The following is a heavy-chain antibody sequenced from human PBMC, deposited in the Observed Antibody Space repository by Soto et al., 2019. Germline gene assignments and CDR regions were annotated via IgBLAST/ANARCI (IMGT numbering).Heavy chain of an antibody. Sequence: QVQLVESGGGVVQPGRSLRLSCAASGFTFSSYAMHWVRQAPGKGLEWAAVISYDGSNKYYADSVKGRFTISRDNSKNTLYLQMNSLRAEDTAVYYCARVSYYGSGSYSVPFDYWGQGTLVTVSS. J-gene: IGHJ4*02. CDR2: ISYDGSNK. V-gene: IGHV3-30-3*01. CDR1: GFTFSSYA. CDR3: ARVSYYGSGSYSVPFDY. D-gene: IGHD3-10*01.